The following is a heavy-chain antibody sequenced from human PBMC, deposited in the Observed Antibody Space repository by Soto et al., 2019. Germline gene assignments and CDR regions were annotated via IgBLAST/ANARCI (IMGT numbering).Heavy chain of an antibody. D-gene: IGHD2-21*01. V-gene: IGHV3-23*01. CDR1: GFNFRSYG. CDR3: AKGLANAKEV. Sequence: GGSLRLSCTASGFNFRSYGMNWVRQAPGKGLEWVSGITASGANTYYIDSVRGRFTISRDNSKNTLYLQMTGLRVEDTAVFYCAKGLANAKEVWGQGTTVTVSS. J-gene: IGHJ6*02. CDR2: ITASGANT.